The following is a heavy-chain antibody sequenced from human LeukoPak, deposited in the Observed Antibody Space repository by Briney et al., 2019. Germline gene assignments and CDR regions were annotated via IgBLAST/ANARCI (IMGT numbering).Heavy chain of an antibody. CDR3: ARGVIGAAAAGTVANWFDP. Sequence: ASVKVSCKASGYTLTNYAIHWVRQAPGQRPEWMGWFNSDTGNTEYSQKFQGRVTITTDESTSTAYMELSSLRSEDTAVYYCARGVIGAAAAGTVANWFDPWGQGTLVTVSS. CDR1: GYTLTNYA. CDR2: FNSDTGNT. V-gene: IGHV1-3*01. J-gene: IGHJ5*02. D-gene: IGHD6-13*01.